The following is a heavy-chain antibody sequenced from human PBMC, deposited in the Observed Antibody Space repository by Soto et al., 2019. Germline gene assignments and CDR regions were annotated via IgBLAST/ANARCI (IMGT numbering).Heavy chain of an antibody. D-gene: IGHD6-13*01. CDR2: IYPGDSDT. J-gene: IGHJ6*02. CDR1: GYSFTSYW. V-gene: IGHV5-51*01. Sequence: GESLKISCKGSGYSFTSYWIGRVRQMPGKGLELMGIIYPGDSDTRYSPSFQGQVTISADKSISTAYLQWSSLKASDTAMYYCARTAAAGKYYYGMEVWGQGTTVTVSS. CDR3: ARTAAAGKYYYGMEV.